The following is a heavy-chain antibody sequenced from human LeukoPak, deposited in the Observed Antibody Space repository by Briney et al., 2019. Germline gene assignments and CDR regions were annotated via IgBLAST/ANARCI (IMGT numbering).Heavy chain of an antibody. V-gene: IGHV4-59*01. D-gene: IGHD6-6*01. CDR3: ARFSYSSSDFDY. CDR1: GGSISSYY. Sequence: SETLSLTCTVSGGSISSYYWNWIRQPPGKGLEWIGYIYYSGSTNYNPSLKSRITISVDTSKKQFSLKVSSVTAADTAVYYCARFSYSSSDFDYWGQGTLVTVSS. J-gene: IGHJ4*02. CDR2: IYYSGST.